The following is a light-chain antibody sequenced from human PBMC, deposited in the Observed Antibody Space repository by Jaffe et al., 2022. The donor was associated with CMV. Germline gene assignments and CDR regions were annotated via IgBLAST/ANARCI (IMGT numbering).Light chain of an antibody. CDR1: NSNIGTYY. V-gene: IGLV1-47*01. J-gene: IGLJ3*02. Sequence: HSVLTQPPSVSGTPGQRVTISCSGSNSNIGTYYVYWYQQLPGTAPKLLIYRGDQRPPGVPDRFSGSKSGTSASLAINGLRSEDEADYYCAAWDENVSGPGVFGGGTKLTVL. CDR3: AAWDENVSGPGV. CDR2: RGD.